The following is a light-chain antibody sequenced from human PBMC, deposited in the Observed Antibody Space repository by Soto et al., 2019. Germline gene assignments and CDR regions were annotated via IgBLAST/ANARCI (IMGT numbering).Light chain of an antibody. CDR3: LLSYSGTNWV. CDR1: TGAVTSGHY. Sequence: QAVVTQEPSLTVSPGGTVTLTCASSTGAVTSGHYPYWFQQKPGQAPRTLIYDSTNKHSWTPARFSGSLLGGKAALTLSGAQPEDEADYYCLLSYSGTNWVFGGGTKLTVL. V-gene: IGLV7-46*01. CDR2: DST. J-gene: IGLJ3*02.